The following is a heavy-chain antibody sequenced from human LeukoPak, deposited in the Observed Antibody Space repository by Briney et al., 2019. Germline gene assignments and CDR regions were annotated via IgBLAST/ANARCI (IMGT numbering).Heavy chain of an antibody. Sequence: GSLRLSCAASGFTFSSYAMSWVRQAPGKGLEWVSAISGSGGSTYYADSVKGRFTISRDNSKNTLYLQMNSLRAEDTAVYYCAKGVAAAGIFDYWGQGTLVTVSS. V-gene: IGHV3-23*01. D-gene: IGHD6-13*01. J-gene: IGHJ4*02. CDR3: AKGVAAAGIFDY. CDR2: ISGSGGST. CDR1: GFTFSSYA.